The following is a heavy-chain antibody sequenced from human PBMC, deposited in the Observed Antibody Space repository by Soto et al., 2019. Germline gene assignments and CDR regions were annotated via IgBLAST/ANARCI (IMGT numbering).Heavy chain of an antibody. Sequence: SETLSLTCTVSGGSISSGDYYWSWIRQPPGKGLEWIGYIYYSGSTNYNPSLKSRVTISVDTSKNQFSLKLSSVTAADTAVFYCARGLDCGGDCYPDGFDIWGQGTTVTVSS. CDR1: GGSISSGDYY. D-gene: IGHD2-21*02. V-gene: IGHV4-61*08. CDR2: IYYSGST. J-gene: IGHJ3*02. CDR3: ARGLDCGGDCYPDGFDI.